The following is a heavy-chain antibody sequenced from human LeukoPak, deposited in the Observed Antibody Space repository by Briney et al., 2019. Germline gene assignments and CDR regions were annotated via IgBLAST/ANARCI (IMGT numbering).Heavy chain of an antibody. CDR1: GFTFSSHG. Sequence: GGTLRLSCAASGFTFSSHGMSWVRQAPGKGLEWVSTISGSGDNTYYADSVKGRFTISRDNSKNTLYLQMNSLRAEDTAVYYCARDADYYGSGSYYNPWGQGTLVTVSS. J-gene: IGHJ5*02. V-gene: IGHV3-23*01. CDR2: ISGSGDNT. CDR3: ARDADYYGSGSYYNP. D-gene: IGHD3-10*01.